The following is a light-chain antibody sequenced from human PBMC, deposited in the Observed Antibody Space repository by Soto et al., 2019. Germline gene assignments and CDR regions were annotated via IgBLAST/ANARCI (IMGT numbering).Light chain of an antibody. CDR1: QSINNK. Sequence: VITPSPATLSLSSGESATLPCRASQSINNKLIWYQQKPGQAPRLLIYGASTRATDIPARFRGSGSGTEFTLTIDSLQSEDFAVYYCQQYNDWPPAFGGGTKV. J-gene: IGKJ4*01. V-gene: IGKV3-15*01. CDR2: GAS. CDR3: QQYNDWPPA.